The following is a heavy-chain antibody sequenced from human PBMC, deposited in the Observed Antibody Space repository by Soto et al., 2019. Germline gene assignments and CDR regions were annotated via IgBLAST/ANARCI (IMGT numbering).Heavy chain of an antibody. CDR1: GFTLSGYA. Sequence: EVQLAESGGGLAQPGGSLRLSCAASGFTLSGYAMDWVRQAPGKGLEYGSGIRSNGVGTYYANSVQGRFTISRDNSKNTVYLQMGSLRPEDMAVYYCARRARPDFYYMDVWGKGTTVTVSS. D-gene: IGHD6-6*01. CDR2: IRSNGVGT. CDR3: ARRARPDFYYMDV. J-gene: IGHJ6*03. V-gene: IGHV3-64*01.